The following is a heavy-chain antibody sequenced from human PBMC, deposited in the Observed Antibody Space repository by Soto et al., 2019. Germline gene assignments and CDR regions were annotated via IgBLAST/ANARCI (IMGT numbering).Heavy chain of an antibody. CDR3: AKDIYYYSSSRHYVFAY. Sequence: PGGSLRLSCAASGFSFSTYGMHWVRQAPGKGLEWVAAISHDGSNKYYVGSVKGRFTISRDSSKNTLYLEMNSLRAEDTAVYFCAKDIYYYSSSRHYVFAYWGQGTLVPVSS. CDR2: ISHDGSNK. V-gene: IGHV3-30*18. D-gene: IGHD3-22*01. CDR1: GFSFSTYG. J-gene: IGHJ4*02.